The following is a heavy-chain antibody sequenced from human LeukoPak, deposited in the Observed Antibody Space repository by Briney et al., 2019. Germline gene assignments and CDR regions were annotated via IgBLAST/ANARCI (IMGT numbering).Heavy chain of an antibody. V-gene: IGHV4-4*02. CDR2: IYHSGST. CDR1: GGSISSSNW. D-gene: IGHD6-13*01. CDR3: ARDPRGQQLISWFDP. J-gene: IGHJ5*02. Sequence: SETLSLTCAVPGGSISSSNWWSWVRQPPGKGLEWIGEIYHSGSTNYNPSLKSRVTISVDKSKNQFSLKLSSVTAADTAVYYCARDPRGQQLISWFDPWGQGTLVTVSS.